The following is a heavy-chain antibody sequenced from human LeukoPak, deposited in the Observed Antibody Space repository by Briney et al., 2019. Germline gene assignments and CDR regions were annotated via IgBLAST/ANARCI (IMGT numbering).Heavy chain of an antibody. Sequence: SVKVSCKASGFTFTSSAVQWLRQARGQRLEWIGWIVVGSDNTNYAQKFQKRVTITRDMSTSTAYMELSSLRSEDTAVFYCATGFGSGRDYWGQGTLVTVSS. J-gene: IGHJ4*02. D-gene: IGHD3-10*01. CDR1: GFTFTSSA. CDR3: ATGFGSGRDY. CDR2: IVVGSDNT. V-gene: IGHV1-58*01.